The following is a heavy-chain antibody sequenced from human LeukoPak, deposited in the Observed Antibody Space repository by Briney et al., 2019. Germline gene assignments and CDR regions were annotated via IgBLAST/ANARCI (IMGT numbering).Heavy chain of an antibody. Sequence: GGSLRLSCAASGFTFSRYSMNWVRQAPGKGLEWVSHIDSGSSTIYYADSVKGRFTISRDNAKNSLYLQMNSLRDEDTAVYYCARVAGGAFDIWGQGTMVTVSS. V-gene: IGHV3-48*02. CDR3: ARVAGGAFDI. D-gene: IGHD1-26*01. CDR1: GFTFSRYS. CDR2: IDSGSSTI. J-gene: IGHJ3*02.